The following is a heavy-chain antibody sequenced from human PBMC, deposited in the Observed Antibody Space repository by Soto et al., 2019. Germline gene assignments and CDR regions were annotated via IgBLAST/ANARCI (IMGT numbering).Heavy chain of an antibody. J-gene: IGHJ6*02. D-gene: IGHD5-12*01. CDR2: INHSGST. CDR1: GGSFSGYY. CDR3: VRAGRRDIVATTSYGMDV. V-gene: IGHV4-34*01. Sequence: SETLSLTCAVYGGSFSGYYWSWIRQPPGKGLEWIGEINHSGSTNYNPSLKSRVTISVDTSRNQFSLKLSSVTAADTAVYYCVRAGRRDIVATTSYGMDVWGQGTTVTVSS.